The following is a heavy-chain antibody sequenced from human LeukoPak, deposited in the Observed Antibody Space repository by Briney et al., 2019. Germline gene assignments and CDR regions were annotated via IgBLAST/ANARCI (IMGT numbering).Heavy chain of an antibody. CDR3: ARDREKRQQLVYYFDY. CDR2: ISSSSSTI. V-gene: IGHV3-48*04. J-gene: IGHJ4*02. CDR1: GFTFSSYS. D-gene: IGHD6-13*01. Sequence: PGGSLSLSCAASGFTFSSYSMNWVRQAPGKGLEWVSYISSSSSTIYYADSVKGRFTISRDNAKNSLYLQMNSLRAEDTAVYYCARDREKRQQLVYYFDYWGQGTLVTVSS.